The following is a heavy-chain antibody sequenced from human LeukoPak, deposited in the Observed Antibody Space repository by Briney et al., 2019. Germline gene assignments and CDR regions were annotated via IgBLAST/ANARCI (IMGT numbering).Heavy chain of an antibody. CDR2: IYYSGST. CDR3: ARIGLQDYYYYYMDV. Sequence: PSETLSLTCTVSGGSISSYYWSWIRQPPGKGLEWIGYIYYSGSTNYNPSLKSRVTISVDTSKNQFSLKLSSVTAADTAVYYCARIGLQDYYYYYMDVWGKGTTVTVSS. V-gene: IGHV4-59*01. J-gene: IGHJ6*03. D-gene: IGHD5-24*01. CDR1: GGSISSYY.